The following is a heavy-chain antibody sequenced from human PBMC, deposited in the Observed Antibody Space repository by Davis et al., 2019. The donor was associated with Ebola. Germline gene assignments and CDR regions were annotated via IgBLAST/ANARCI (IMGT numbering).Heavy chain of an antibody. V-gene: IGHV4-61*03. CDR2: TTYSGSA. Sequence: MPGGSLRLSCTVSGGSVSSDGSCWTWIRQSPGMRLDWIGYTTYSGSANYNPSLANRVTISVDTSKNHFSLKLNSVTAADTAVYYCARARGMYSWINDWGQGTLVTVSS. CDR3: ARARGMYSWIND. D-gene: IGHD2-8*02. J-gene: IGHJ4*02. CDR1: GGSVSSDGSC.